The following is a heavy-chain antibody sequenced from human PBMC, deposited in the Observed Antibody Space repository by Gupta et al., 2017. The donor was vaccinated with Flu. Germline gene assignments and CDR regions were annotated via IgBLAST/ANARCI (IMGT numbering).Heavy chain of an antibody. J-gene: IGHJ6*02. CDR2: ISSSSSYI. V-gene: IGHV3-21*01. Sequence: GLEWVSSISSSSSYIYYSDSVKGRFTISRDNAKNSLYLQMNSLRAEDTAVYYCARDRGDSSSSTYYYYGMDVWGQGTTVTVSS. D-gene: IGHD6-6*01. CDR3: ARDRGDSSSSTYYYYGMDV.